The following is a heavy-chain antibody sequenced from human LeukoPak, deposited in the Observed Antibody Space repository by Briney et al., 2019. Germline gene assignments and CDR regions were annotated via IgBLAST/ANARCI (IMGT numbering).Heavy chain of an antibody. J-gene: IGHJ5*02. CDR2: MNPNSGNT. V-gene: IGHV1-8*01. CDR3: ARADSSGYNWFDP. D-gene: IGHD3-22*01. Sequence: ASVKVSCKASGYTFTSYDINWVRQATGQGLEWMGWMNPNSGNTGYPQKFQGRVTMTRNTSKSTAYMELSSLRSEDTAVYYCARADSSGYNWFDPWGQGTLVPVSS. CDR1: GYTFTSYD.